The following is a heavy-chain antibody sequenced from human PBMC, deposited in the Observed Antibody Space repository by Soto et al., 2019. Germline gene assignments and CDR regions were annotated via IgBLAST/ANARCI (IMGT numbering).Heavy chain of an antibody. Sequence: HTLSLTCPISGDSVSSNSAAWNWIRQSPSRGLEWLGRTYYRSKWYNDYAVSVKSRTTINPDTSKNQFSLQLNSVTPEDTAVYYCARAPVAWRYCSGGSGYSEWYDAWGQGTLDTVYS. CDR1: GDSVSSNSAA. CDR3: ARAPVAWRYCSGGSGYSEWYDA. J-gene: IGHJ5*02. V-gene: IGHV6-1*01. D-gene: IGHD2-15*01. CDR2: TYYRSKWYN.